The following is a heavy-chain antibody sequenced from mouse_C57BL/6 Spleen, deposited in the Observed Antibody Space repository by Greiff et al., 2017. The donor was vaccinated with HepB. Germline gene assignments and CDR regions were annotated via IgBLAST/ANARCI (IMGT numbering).Heavy chain of an antibody. J-gene: IGHJ4*01. V-gene: IGHV5-4*01. CDR3: ARDSGSSYVSYAMDY. CDR2: ISDGGSYT. D-gene: IGHD1-1*01. CDR1: GFTFSSYA. Sequence: DVMLVESGGGLVKPGGSLKLSCAASGFTFSSYAMSWVRQTPEKRLEWVATISDGGSYTYYPDNVKGRFTISRDNAKNNLYLQMSHLKSEDTAMYYCARDSGSSYVSYAMDYWGQGTSVTVSS.